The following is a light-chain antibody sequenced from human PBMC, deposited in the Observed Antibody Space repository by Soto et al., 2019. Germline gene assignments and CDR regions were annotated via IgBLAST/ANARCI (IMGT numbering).Light chain of an antibody. CDR1: SGHRTYI. CDR2: LEGSGNY. V-gene: IGLV4-60*03. CDR3: EPWYSNSLR. J-gene: IGLJ2*01. Sequence: QSVLTQSSSASASLGSSVKLTCTLSSGHRTYIISWHQQQPGKAPRYLMKLEGSGNYNKGSGVPDRFSGSSSGADRYLIISNRQSEDEADYYCEPWYSNSLRFGGGTKLTVL.